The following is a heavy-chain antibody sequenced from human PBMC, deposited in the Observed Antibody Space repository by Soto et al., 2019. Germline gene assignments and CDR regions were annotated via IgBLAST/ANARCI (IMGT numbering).Heavy chain of an antibody. J-gene: IGHJ1*01. CDR3: ARVYYDSSGFYHEDH. CDR2: ISADNGNT. D-gene: IGHD3-22*01. Sequence: QDQLVQSGAEVKKPGASVMVSCQASGYSFNNYLISWVRQAPGQGPEWVGWISADNGNTNYGQKFLGRVTMTTDTSTSTAYMDLRSLRSDDTAVYYCARVYYDSSGFYHEDHWGQGTLVTVSS. V-gene: IGHV1-18*01. CDR1: GYSFNNYL.